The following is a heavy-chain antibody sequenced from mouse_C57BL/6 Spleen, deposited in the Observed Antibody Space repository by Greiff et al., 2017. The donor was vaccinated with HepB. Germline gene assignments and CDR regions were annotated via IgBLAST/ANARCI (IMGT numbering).Heavy chain of an antibody. CDR2: IDPKSGGT. Sequence: VQLQQPGAELVKPGASVKLSCKASGYTFTSYWMHWVKQRPGRGLEWIGRIDPKSGGTKYNEKFKSKATLTVDKPSSTAYMQLSSLTSEDSAVYYCARDGYYVDYYAMDYWGQGTSVTVSS. J-gene: IGHJ4*01. V-gene: IGHV1-72*01. CDR3: ARDGYYVDYYAMDY. D-gene: IGHD2-3*01. CDR1: GYTFTSYW.